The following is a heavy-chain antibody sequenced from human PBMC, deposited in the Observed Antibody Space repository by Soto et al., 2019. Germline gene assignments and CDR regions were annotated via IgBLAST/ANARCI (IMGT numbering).Heavy chain of an antibody. Sequence: QITLKESGPTLVKPTQTLTLTCTFSGFSLSSTRMAVGWIRQPPGKALEWLALIYWDDDKRYSPFLKSRLTTTKDTSKHPVVLTMSNMDPVDTARYYCAHIVVAGLGYYFDYWGQGTLVTVSS. CDR3: AHIVVAGLGYYFDY. V-gene: IGHV2-5*02. CDR1: GFSLSSTRMA. CDR2: IYWDDDK. J-gene: IGHJ4*02. D-gene: IGHD6-19*01.